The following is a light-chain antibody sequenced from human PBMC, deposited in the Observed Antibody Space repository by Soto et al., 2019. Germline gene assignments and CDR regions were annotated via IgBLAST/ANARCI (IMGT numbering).Light chain of an antibody. Sequence: DIVMTQSPDSLALSLGERATINCRSSQSIFYNSNNKNYLAWYQQKPGQPPRLLIYWASTRESGVPDRFSGSGSGTRFTLAISSLQAEDVAVYYCQQYYSLPLTFGGGTKVEIK. CDR1: QSIFYNSNNKNY. CDR2: WAS. V-gene: IGKV4-1*01. J-gene: IGKJ4*01. CDR3: QQYYSLPLT.